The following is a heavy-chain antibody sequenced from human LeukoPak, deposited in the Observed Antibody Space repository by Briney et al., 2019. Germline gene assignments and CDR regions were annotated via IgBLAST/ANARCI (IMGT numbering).Heavy chain of an antibody. Sequence: PGGSLRLSCAASGFTFSSYSMNWVRQAPGKGLEWVSSISSSSSYIYYADSVKGRFTISRDNAKNSLYLQMNSLRAEDTAVYYCAREDIVVVPAAIGVAFDIWGQGTMVTVSS. CDR2: ISSSSSYI. D-gene: IGHD2-2*01. J-gene: IGHJ3*02. CDR1: GFTFSSYS. CDR3: AREDIVVVPAAIGVAFDI. V-gene: IGHV3-21*01.